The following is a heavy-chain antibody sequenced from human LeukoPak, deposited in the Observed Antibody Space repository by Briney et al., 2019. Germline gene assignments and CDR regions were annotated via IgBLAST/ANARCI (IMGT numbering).Heavy chain of an antibody. CDR3: ARGTSGYNKYYYYYYGMDV. J-gene: IGHJ6*02. V-gene: IGHV3-48*01. CDR2: ISSSSSTI. CDR1: GFTFSSYS. D-gene: IGHD3-22*01. Sequence: PGGSLRLSCAASGFTFSSYSMNWVRQAPGKGLEWVSYISSSSSTIHYADSVKGRFTISRDNAKNSLYLQMNSLRAEDTAVYYCARGTSGYNKYYYYYYGMDVWGQGTTVTVSS.